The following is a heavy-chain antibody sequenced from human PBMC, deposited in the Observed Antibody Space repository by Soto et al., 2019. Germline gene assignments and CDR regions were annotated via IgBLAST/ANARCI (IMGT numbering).Heavy chain of an antibody. D-gene: IGHD5-12*01. V-gene: IGHV3-23*01. CDR3: GKSSGYRGFHDGPDSKWFDY. CDR1: GFTFSNYA. Sequence: EVQLLESGGTLVQPGGSLRLSCVASGFTFSNYAMSWVRQAPGKGLEWVSTVTTRGASTYYADSVKGRFALSRDESMNTLYLQMNSLRADDTAVYYCGKSSGYRGFHDGPDSKWFDYWGQGTLVTVSS. CDR2: VTTRGAST. J-gene: IGHJ4*02.